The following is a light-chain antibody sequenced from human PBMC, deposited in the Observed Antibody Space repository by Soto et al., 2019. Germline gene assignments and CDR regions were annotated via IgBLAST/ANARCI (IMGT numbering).Light chain of an antibody. V-gene: IGKV3-20*01. Sequence: QSPGTLSLSPGERATLSCRASQSVSSSYLGWYQQKPGQAPRLLMYGASSRATGIPERFSGSGSGTDFTLTISRLEPEDFAVYYCQQYGSSPRTFGQGTKVDIK. CDR1: QSVSSSY. J-gene: IGKJ1*01. CDR3: QQYGSSPRT. CDR2: GAS.